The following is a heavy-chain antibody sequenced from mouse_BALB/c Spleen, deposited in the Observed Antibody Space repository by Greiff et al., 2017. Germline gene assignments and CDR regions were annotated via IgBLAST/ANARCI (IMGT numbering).Heavy chain of an antibody. J-gene: IGHJ1*01. CDR2: INPSNGGT. V-gene: IGHV1S81*02. D-gene: IGHD1-1*01. CDR1: GYTFTSYY. Sequence: VKLMESGAELVKPGASVKLSCKASGYTFTSYYMYWVKQRPGQGLEWIGEINPSNGGTNFNEKFKSKATLTVDKSSSTAYMQLSSLTSEDSAVYYCTRSGVVAWYFDVWGAGTTVTVSS. CDR3: TRSGVVAWYFDV.